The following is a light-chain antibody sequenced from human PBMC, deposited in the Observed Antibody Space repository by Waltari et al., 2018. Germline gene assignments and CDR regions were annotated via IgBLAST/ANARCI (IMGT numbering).Light chain of an antibody. CDR3: SQTSQFPLT. Sequence: EIVMTQTPLSLPVTLGQPASISCRSSQSLLHIDGNTYLNWLHQRPGQPPSLLLYEISKRVSGVPDRVSGSGAGTDFTLEITRVEPDDVGIYYCSQTSQFPLTFGQGTRVEIK. CDR2: EIS. V-gene: IGKV2-24*01. CDR1: QSLLHIDGNTY. J-gene: IGKJ1*01.